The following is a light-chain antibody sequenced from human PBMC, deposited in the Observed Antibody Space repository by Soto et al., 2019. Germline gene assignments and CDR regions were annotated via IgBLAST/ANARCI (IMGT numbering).Light chain of an antibody. CDR1: QSVFYNSNNKNY. CDR2: WAS. V-gene: IGKV4-1*01. CDR3: QQYYSTLGT. J-gene: IGKJ1*01. Sequence: SCWSSQSVFYNSNNKNYLAWYQQKPGQPPKLLIYWASTRESGVPDRFSGSGSGTDFTLTISSLQAEDVAVYYCQQYYSTLGTFGQGTKVEIK.